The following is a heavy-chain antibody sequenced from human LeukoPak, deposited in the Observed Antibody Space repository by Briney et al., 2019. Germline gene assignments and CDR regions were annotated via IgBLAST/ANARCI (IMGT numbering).Heavy chain of an antibody. D-gene: IGHD1-14*01. J-gene: IGHJ6*02. CDR1: GYTFTSYG. CDR3: AREETHHVYYGMDV. V-gene: IGHV1-18*01. CDR2: ISAYNGNT. Sequence: ASVKVSCKASGYTFTSYGISWVRQAPGQGLEWMGWISAYNGNTNYAQEVQGRVTMTTDTSTSTAYMELRSLRSDDTAVYYCAREETHHVYYGMDVWGQGTMVTVSS.